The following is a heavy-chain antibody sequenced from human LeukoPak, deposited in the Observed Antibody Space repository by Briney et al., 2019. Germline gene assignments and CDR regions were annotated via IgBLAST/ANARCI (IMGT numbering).Heavy chain of an antibody. D-gene: IGHD6-19*01. CDR2: INPNSGAT. V-gene: IGHV1-2*02. Sequence: ASVKVSFKASGYTFTGYYMHWVRQAPGQGLEWMGWINPNSGATNYAQKFQGRVTMTRDTSTSTAYMELSRLRSDDTAVYYCAREDSSGSNDYWGQGTLVTVSS. CDR3: AREDSSGSNDY. J-gene: IGHJ4*02. CDR1: GYTFTGYY.